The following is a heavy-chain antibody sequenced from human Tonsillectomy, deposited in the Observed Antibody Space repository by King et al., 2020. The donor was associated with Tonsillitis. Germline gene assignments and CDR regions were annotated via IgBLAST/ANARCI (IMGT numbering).Heavy chain of an antibody. D-gene: IGHD2-15*01. J-gene: IGHJ4*02. V-gene: IGHV3-23*04. CDR1: VFTFSNYA. CDR2: ISGSGDST. Sequence: VQLVESGGGLVQPGESLRLSCAASVFTFSNYAMSWVRQAPGKGLEWVSSISGSGDSTYYADSLKGRFTISRDNSKNTLYLQMNSLRVEDTAVYYCGSYCRGDSCYSGYYDYRGQGTLVTVSS. CDR3: GSYCRGDSCYSGYYDY.